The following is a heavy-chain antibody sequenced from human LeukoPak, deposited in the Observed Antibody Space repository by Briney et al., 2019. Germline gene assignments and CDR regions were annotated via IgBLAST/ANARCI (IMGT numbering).Heavy chain of an antibody. J-gene: IGHJ6*02. CDR2: MNPNSGNT. V-gene: IGHV1-8*01. CDR3: ARVDGDYVSYYYGMDV. Sequence: ASVKVSCKASGYTFTSYDINWVRQATGQGLEWMGWMNPNSGNTGYAQKFQGRVTMTRNTSISTAYMELSSLRSEDTAVYYCARVDGDYVSYYYGMDVWGQGTTVTVSS. CDR1: GYTFTSYD. D-gene: IGHD4-17*01.